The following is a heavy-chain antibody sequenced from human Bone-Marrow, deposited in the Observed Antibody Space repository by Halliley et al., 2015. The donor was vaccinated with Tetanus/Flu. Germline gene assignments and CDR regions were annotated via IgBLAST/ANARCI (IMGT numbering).Heavy chain of an antibody. CDR1: GYTFTTYD. CDR3: ARARGWTYLSDP. CDR2: MNPKTGNT. V-gene: IGHV1-8*01. J-gene: IGHJ5*02. D-gene: IGHD1-26*01. Sequence: QLVQSGAEVKKPGASVKVSCKASGYTFTTYDINWVRQATGHGLEWMGWMNPKTGNTGFAQRFKGRVTMTRNTSISTAYMELSSLTYGDTALYYCARARGWTYLSDPWGQGTLVTVSS.